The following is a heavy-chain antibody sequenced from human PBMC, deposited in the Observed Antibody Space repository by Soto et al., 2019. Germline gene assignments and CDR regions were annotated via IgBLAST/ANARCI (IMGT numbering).Heavy chain of an antibody. D-gene: IGHD4-17*01. V-gene: IGHV1-18*01. CDR1: GYTFTSYG. J-gene: IGHJ5*02. CDR2: ISAYNGNT. Sequence: ASVKVSCKASGYTFTSYGISWVRQAPGQGLEWMGWISAYNGNTNYAQKLQGRVTMTTDTSTSTAYMELRSLRSDDTAGYYCALEGGDYRHSGLDPWGQGTLVTVSS. CDR3: ALEGGDYRHSGLDP.